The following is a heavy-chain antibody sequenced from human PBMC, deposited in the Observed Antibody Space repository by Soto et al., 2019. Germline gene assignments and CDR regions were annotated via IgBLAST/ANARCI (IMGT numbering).Heavy chain of an antibody. CDR2: INWNSGSI. V-gene: IGHV3-9*01. J-gene: IGHJ1*01. CDR1: GFTFDDYA. CDR3: VKDESINWYSGHFRH. Sequence: EVQLVESGGGLVQPGRSLRLSCAASGFTFDDYAMHWVRQVPGKGLEWVSGINWNSGSIGYGDPVKGRFASSRDNAKNSLPLQMNSLSAEDTAFYYWVKDESINWYSGHFRHWGQGTLVTVSS. D-gene: IGHD6-13*01.